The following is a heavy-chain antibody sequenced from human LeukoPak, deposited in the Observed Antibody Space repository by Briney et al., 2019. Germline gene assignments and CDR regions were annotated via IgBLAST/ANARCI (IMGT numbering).Heavy chain of an antibody. V-gene: IGHV1-8*01. Sequence: ASVKVSCKASGYTFSSYDINWVRQATGQGLEWMGWMNPNSGDTDYAQKFQGRVTMTRDTSMSTAYMELSSLRSEDTAVYYCARAVVPMVRGVNTYYFDYWGQGTLVTVSS. CDR2: MNPNSGDT. D-gene: IGHD3-10*01. CDR1: GYTFSSYD. CDR3: ARAVVPMVRGVNTYYFDY. J-gene: IGHJ4*02.